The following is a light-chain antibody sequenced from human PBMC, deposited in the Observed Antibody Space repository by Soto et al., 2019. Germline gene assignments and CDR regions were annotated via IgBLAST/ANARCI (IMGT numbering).Light chain of an antibody. V-gene: IGLV7-46*01. CDR3: LLSYNGPYV. CDR2: DTT. CDR1: TGAVTNGHY. J-gene: IGLJ1*01. Sequence: VMTQEPSLTVSPGGTVTLTCGSSTGAVTNGHYPYWFQQKPGQAPRTLIYDTTNRHSWTPARFSGSLLGGKAALTLSGAQPEDEAEYYCLLSYNGPYVFGTGTKGTVL.